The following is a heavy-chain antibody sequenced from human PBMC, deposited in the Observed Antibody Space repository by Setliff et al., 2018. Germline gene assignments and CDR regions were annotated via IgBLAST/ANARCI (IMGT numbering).Heavy chain of an antibody. CDR3: RFWSSYYKNDY. D-gene: IGHD3-3*01. CDR2: IYYSGNT. V-gene: IGHV4-59*03. CDR1: GDSISSYY. J-gene: IGHJ4*02. Sequence: SETLSLTCTVSGDSISSYYWSWIRQPPGKGLEWIGYIYYSGNTNYNPSLNSRVSVSVDTPTNQFSLKVFSVTAADTAVYYCRFWSSYYKNDYWAQGTLVTVSS.